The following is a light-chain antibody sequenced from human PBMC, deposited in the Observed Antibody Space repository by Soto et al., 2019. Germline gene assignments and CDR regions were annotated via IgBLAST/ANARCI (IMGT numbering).Light chain of an antibody. CDR1: QGISND. V-gene: IGKV3D-11*01. Sequence: IVMTQSLAAFSVSEGERVTIPCRASQGISNDLAWFQQKPGQAPRLLIYAASNIPTGIPARFSGSGSGTDFTLTISSLQPEDFAVYFCQQHCVWPLTFRAGTKVDIK. CDR2: AAS. CDR3: QQHCVWPLT. J-gene: IGKJ4*01.